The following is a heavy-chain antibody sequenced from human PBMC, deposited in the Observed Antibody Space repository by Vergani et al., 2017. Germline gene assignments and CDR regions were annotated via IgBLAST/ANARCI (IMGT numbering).Heavy chain of an antibody. CDR3: AKDARPSSSWLSRFDS. D-gene: IGHD6-13*01. Sequence: EMQLVESGGGLVQPGRSLRLSCTASGFTFGDYAMSWFRQAPGKGLEWVGFIRSKGYGGTTEYAASVKGRFSISRDNSKNTLFLQMNSLRAEDTALYYCAKDARPSSSWLSRFDSWGQGTLVTVSS. J-gene: IGHJ4*02. CDR1: GFTFGDYA. V-gene: IGHV3-49*03. CDR2: IRSKGYGGTT.